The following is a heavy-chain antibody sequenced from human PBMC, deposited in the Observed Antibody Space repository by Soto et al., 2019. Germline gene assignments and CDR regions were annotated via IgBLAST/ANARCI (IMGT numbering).Heavy chain of an antibody. D-gene: IGHD5-12*01. J-gene: IGHJ4*02. CDR1: GGSISSYY. CDR2: IYYSGST. Sequence: QVQLQESGPGLVKPSETLSLTCTVSGGSISSYYWSWIRQPPGKGLEWIGYIYYSGSTNYNPSLKRRVTISVDTSKNQFSLKLSSVTAADTAVYYCARDRGGYSGYDPAVYFDYWGQGTLVTVSS. V-gene: IGHV4-59*01. CDR3: ARDRGGYSGYDPAVYFDY.